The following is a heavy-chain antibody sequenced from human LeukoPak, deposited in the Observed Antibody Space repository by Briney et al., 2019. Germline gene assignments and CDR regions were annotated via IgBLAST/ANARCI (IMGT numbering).Heavy chain of an antibody. CDR1: GYTFTGYY. D-gene: IGHD1-1*01. CDR3: ARDFIAAVGTTGHFDY. CDR2: INPNSGGT. J-gene: IGHJ4*02. V-gene: IGHV1-2*02. Sequence: GASVKVSCKASGYTFTGYYMHWVRQAPGQGLEWMGWINPNSGGTNYAQKFQGRVTMTTDTSTSTAYMELRSLRSDDTAVYYCARDFIAAVGTTGHFDYWGQGTLVTVSS.